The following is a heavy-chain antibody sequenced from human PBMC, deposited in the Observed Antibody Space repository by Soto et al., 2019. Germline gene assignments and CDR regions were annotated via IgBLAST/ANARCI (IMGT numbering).Heavy chain of an antibody. CDR3: ARWLNGYLHYFAY. J-gene: IGHJ4*02. D-gene: IGHD5-18*01. CDR2: INAGNGNT. Sequence: GASVKVSCKASGYTFTSYAMHWVRQAPGQRLEWMGWINAGNGNTKYSQKFQGRVTITRDTSASTAYMELSSLRSEDTAVYYCARWLNGYLHYFAYWGQGTPVTVSS. V-gene: IGHV1-3*01. CDR1: GYTFTSYA.